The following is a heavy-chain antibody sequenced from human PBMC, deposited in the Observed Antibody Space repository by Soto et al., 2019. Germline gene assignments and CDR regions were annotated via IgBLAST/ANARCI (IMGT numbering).Heavy chain of an antibody. CDR2: ISSSSSTI. J-gene: IGHJ5*02. CDR3: ARELRDSHIHFDH. Sequence: PGGSLRLSCAASGFTFNSYSMNWVRQAPGKGLEWISYISSSSSTIHYIDSVKGRFTISRDSAKKTVYLQMNSLRAEDTAVYFCARELRDSHIHFDHWGQGTRVTVSS. CDR1: GFTFNSYS. D-gene: IGHD2-21*02. V-gene: IGHV3-48*01.